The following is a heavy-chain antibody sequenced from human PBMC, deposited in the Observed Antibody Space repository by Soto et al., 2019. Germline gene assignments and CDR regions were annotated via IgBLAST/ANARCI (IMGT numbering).Heavy chain of an antibody. Sequence: QITLNESGPTQVKPRQTLTLTCTFSGFSLTTSGVGVCWISQSPGKAPEWLALIYWDDDKRYSPSLKSRLTITKDTSKNQVVLTMADLDPADTATYYCAHRVLRTVFGLVTTTAIYFDFWGQGTPVAVSS. V-gene: IGHV2-5*02. CDR2: IYWDDDK. D-gene: IGHD3-3*01. CDR1: GFSLTTSGVG. CDR3: AHRVLRTVFGLVTTTAIYFDF. J-gene: IGHJ4*02.